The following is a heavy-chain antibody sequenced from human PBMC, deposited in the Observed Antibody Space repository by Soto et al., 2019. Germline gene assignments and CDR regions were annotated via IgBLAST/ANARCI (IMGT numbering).Heavy chain of an antibody. D-gene: IGHD2-15*01. Sequence: QVQLVESGGGVVQPGRSLRLSCAASGFTFSSYGMHWVRQAPGKGLEWVAVISYDGSNKYYADSVKGRFTISRDNSKNTLYLQMNSLRAEDTAVYYCAKVGSRGYCSGRSCYSVPFDYWGQGTLVTVSS. J-gene: IGHJ4*02. CDR1: GFTFSSYG. V-gene: IGHV3-30*18. CDR2: ISYDGSNK. CDR3: AKVGSRGYCSGRSCYSVPFDY.